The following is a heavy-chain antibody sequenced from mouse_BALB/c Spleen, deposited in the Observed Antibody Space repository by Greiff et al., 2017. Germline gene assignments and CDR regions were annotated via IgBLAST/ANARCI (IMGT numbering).Heavy chain of an antibody. CDR1: GFTLSSYA. D-gene: IGHD3-3*01. Sequence: EVQLVESGGGLVKPGGSLTLSCAASGFTLSSYAMSWVRQTPEKRLEWVASISSGGSTYYPDSVKGRFTISRDNTRNVLYLQMSSLRAEDTVLYYGAREGSVCARRGMDYWGQGTAVTVSS. V-gene: IGHV5-6-5*01. CDR2: ISSGGST. J-gene: IGHJ4*01. CDR3: AREGSVCARRGMDY.